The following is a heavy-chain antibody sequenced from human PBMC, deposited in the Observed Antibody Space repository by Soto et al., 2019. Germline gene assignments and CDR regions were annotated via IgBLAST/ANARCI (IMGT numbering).Heavy chain of an antibody. D-gene: IGHD5-18*01. V-gene: IGHV4-34*01. CDR2: INHSGNT. Sequence: QVQLQQWGAGLVKPSETLSLTCAVYGGSFSGYYWTWIRQPPGKGLEWIGEINHSGNTNYNPSLKSRVTISVDTSKNQFSLKLTSVTAADTAVYYCVRHASRLIQHFDYWARGTLLTVSS. CDR1: GGSFSGYY. J-gene: IGHJ4*02. CDR3: VRHASRLIQHFDY.